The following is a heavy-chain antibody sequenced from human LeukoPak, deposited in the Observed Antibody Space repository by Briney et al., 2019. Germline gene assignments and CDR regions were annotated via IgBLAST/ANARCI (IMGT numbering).Heavy chain of an antibody. CDR2: ISSSGSTI. D-gene: IGHD3-10*02. J-gene: IGHJ6*04. CDR1: GFTFSSYE. Sequence: GGSLRLSCAASGFTFSSYEMNWVRQAPGKGLEWVSYISSSGSTIYYADSAKGRFTISRDNAKNSLYLQMSSLRAEDTAVYYCAELGITMIGGVWGKGTTVTISS. CDR3: AELGITMIGGV. V-gene: IGHV3-48*03.